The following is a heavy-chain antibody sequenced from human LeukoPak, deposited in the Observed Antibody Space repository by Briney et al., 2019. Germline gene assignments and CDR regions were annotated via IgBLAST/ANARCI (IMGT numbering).Heavy chain of an antibody. V-gene: IGHV4-59*01. D-gene: IGHD1-26*01. CDR1: GGFISLYY. J-gene: IGHJ4*02. CDR3: ARGSGNNFPFDS. CDR2: SSSTGST. Sequence: SETLSLTCTVSGGFISLYYWNWVRQSPGKGLEWIGYSSSTGSTTLNPSLKSRVSIPVDTSKNQFSLNLMSVTTEDTAVYYCARGSGNNFPFDSWGQGTLVTVSS.